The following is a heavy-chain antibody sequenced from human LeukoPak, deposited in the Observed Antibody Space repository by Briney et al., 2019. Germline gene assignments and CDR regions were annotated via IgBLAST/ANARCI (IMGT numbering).Heavy chain of an antibody. CDR3: ARDPSTVTTRHLDY. J-gene: IGHJ4*02. CDR2: INPDSGDT. D-gene: IGHD4-17*01. Sequence: ASVTVSCKASGYTFTHYYMHWVRQAPGQGLEWMGWINPDSGDTNYAQTFQGRVTVTRDTSIRTVYLELSRLRSDDTAVYYCARDPSTVTTRHLDYWGQGTLVTVSS. CDR1: GYTFTHYY. V-gene: IGHV1-2*02.